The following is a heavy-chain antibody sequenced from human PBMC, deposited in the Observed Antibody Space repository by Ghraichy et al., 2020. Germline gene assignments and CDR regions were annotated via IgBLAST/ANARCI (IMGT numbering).Heavy chain of an antibody. V-gene: IGHV3-23*01. J-gene: IGHJ4*02. CDR3: AKAPYYYDSSGPRYYFDY. D-gene: IGHD3-22*01. Sequence: GGSLRLSCAASGFTFSSYAMSWVRQAPGKGLEWVSVISGSGGSTYYADSVKGRFTISRDNPKNTLYLQMNSLRAEDTAVYYCAKAPYYYDSSGPRYYFDYWGQGTLVTVSS. CDR1: GFTFSSYA. CDR2: ISGSGGST.